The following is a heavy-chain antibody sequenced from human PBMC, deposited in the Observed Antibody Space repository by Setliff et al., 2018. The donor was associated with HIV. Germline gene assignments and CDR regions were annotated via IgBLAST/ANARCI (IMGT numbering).Heavy chain of an antibody. Sequence: GASVKVSCKASGYSFNGYYMYWVRQAPGQGLEWMGWINPNSGGTNYAQKFQGRVTMTRDTSISTAYMELSRLRSDDTAVYYCATLKEQWLSEGGFDYWGQGTLVTVSS. CDR1: GYSFNGYY. D-gene: IGHD6-19*01. V-gene: IGHV1-2*02. J-gene: IGHJ4*02. CDR2: INPNSGGT. CDR3: ATLKEQWLSEGGFDY.